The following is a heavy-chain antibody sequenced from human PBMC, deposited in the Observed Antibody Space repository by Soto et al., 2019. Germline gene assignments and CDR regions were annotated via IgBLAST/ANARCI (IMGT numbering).Heavy chain of an antibody. J-gene: IGHJ4*02. Sequence: SETLSLTCTVSCGSISRYYWSWIRQPPGKGLEWIGYIYYSGSTNYNPSLKSRVTISVDTSKNQFSLKLSSVTAADTAVYYCAREVGESSKFDFGYWGQGTLVTVSS. D-gene: IGHD1-26*01. CDR2: IYYSGST. CDR3: AREVGESSKFDFGY. V-gene: IGHV4-59*01. CDR1: CGSISRYY.